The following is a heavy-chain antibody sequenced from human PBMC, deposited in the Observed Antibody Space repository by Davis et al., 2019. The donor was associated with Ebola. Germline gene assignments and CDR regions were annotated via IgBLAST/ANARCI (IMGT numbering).Heavy chain of an antibody. CDR1: GFTFSAYY. D-gene: IGHD3-22*01. CDR2: ISSRSNTI. CDR3: VRGGSYDSNGYTHEDFDI. J-gene: IGHJ3*02. V-gene: IGHV3-11*04. Sequence: LSLSCAASGFTFSAYYMNWIRQAPGTGREWVSFISSRSNTIYYADSVTGRFTVSRDNSKNSLYLQVNSLRDDDTATSHCVRGGSYDSNGYTHEDFDIWGQWTMVTVSS.